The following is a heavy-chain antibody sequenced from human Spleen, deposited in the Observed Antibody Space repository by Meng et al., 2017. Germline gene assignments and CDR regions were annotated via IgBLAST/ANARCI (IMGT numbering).Heavy chain of an antibody. CDR3: ARGGRSGYYLINAFDI. Sequence: KVSCKASGYTFTGYYMHWVRQAPGQGLEWMGWINPNSGGTNYAQKFQGRVTMTRDTSISTAYMELSRLRSDDTAVYYCARGGRSGYYLINAFDIWGQGTMVTVSS. D-gene: IGHD3-22*01. J-gene: IGHJ3*02. CDR2: INPNSGGT. CDR1: GYTFTGYY. V-gene: IGHV1-2*02.